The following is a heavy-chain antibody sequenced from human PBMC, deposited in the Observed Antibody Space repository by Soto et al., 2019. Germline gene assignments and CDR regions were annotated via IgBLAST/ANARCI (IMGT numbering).Heavy chain of an antibody. J-gene: IGHJ6*02. CDR3: ARTPRDIAAAVRDYYYYGMDV. Sequence: TLSLTCTVSGGSISSGGYYWSWIRQHPGKGLEWIGYIYYSGSTYYNPSLKSRVTISVDTSKNQFSLKLSSVTAADRAVYYCARTPRDIAAAVRDYYYYGMDVWGQGTTFTVSS. D-gene: IGHD6-13*01. CDR2: IYYSGST. V-gene: IGHV4-31*03. CDR1: GGSISSGGYY.